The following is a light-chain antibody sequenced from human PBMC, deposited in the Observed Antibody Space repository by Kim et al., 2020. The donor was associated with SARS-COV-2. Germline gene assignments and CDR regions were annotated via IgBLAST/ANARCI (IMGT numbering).Light chain of an antibody. J-gene: IGLJ3*02. CDR3: QCYDNTVSGWV. Sequence: VLMQPPSVSGAPGQRVTISCTGSSSNIGADYDVNWYQQVPGTAPKVLIYDNDNRLAGVPDRFSGSKSGTSASLAITGLQAEDEADYYCQCYDNTVSGWVFGGGTQLTVL. V-gene: IGLV1-40*01. CDR2: DND. CDR1: SSNIGADYD.